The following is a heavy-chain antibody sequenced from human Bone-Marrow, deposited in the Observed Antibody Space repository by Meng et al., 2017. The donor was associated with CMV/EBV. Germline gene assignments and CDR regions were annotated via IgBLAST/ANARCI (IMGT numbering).Heavy chain of an antibody. Sequence: SVKVSCKASGGTFSSYAISWVRQAPGQGLEWMGGIIPIFGTANYAQKFQGRVTITTNESTSTAYMELSSLRSEDTAVYYCAREIAAAGYYYGMDVWGQGTTATFSS. J-gene: IGHJ6*02. CDR1: GGTFSSYA. CDR3: AREIAAAGYYYGMDV. V-gene: IGHV1-69*05. CDR2: IIPIFGTA. D-gene: IGHD6-13*01.